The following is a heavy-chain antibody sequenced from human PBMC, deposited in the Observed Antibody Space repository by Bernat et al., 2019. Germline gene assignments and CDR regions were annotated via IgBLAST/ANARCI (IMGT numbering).Heavy chain of an antibody. CDR1: GFTFSSYS. CDR2: ISSSSSTI. Sequence: EVQLVESGGGLVQPGGSLRLSCAASGFTFSSYSMNWVRQAPGKGLEWVAYISSSSSTIYYADSVKGRFTITRDNAKNSLYLRMTSLRDEDTAVYYCARGALYYDYIWGSYRPTHFDYWGQGTLVTVSS. J-gene: IGHJ4*02. V-gene: IGHV3-48*02. CDR3: ARGALYYDYIWGSYRPTHFDY. D-gene: IGHD3-16*02.